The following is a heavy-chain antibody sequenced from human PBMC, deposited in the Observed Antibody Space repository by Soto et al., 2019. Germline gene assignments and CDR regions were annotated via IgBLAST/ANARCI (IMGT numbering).Heavy chain of an antibody. Sequence: GGSLRLSCAASGFTFSSYSMNWVRQAPGKGLEWVSSISSSSSYIYYADSVKGRFTISRDNAKNSLYLQMNSLRAEDTAVYYCARDQEGDIVVVPAASYYYYYYGMDVWGHGTTVPAS. CDR2: ISSSSSYI. CDR3: ARDQEGDIVVVPAASYYYYYYGMDV. CDR1: GFTFSSYS. D-gene: IGHD2-2*01. V-gene: IGHV3-21*01. J-gene: IGHJ6*02.